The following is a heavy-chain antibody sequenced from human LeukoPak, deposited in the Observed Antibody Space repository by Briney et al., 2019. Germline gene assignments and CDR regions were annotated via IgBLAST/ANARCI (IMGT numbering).Heavy chain of an antibody. V-gene: IGHV3-21*01. D-gene: IGHD4-23*01. J-gene: IGHJ6*02. CDR3: AREGDYGGIPGYYYGLDV. CDR1: GFTFSSYS. Sequence: GGSLRLSCAASGFTFSSYSMNWVRQAPGKGLEWVSSISSSSSYRYYADSLKGRFTISRDNAKNSLYLQMNSLRAEDTAVYYCAREGDYGGIPGYYYGLDVWGQGATVTVSS. CDR2: ISSSSSYR.